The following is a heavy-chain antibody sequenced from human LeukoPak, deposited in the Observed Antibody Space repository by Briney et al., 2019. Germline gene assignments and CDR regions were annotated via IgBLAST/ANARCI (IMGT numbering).Heavy chain of an antibody. CDR3: AGNYYGSGSYYSEDRY. CDR2: FSSSGTT. CDR1: GDSISYFY. Sequence: SETLSLTCSVSGDSISYFYWSWIRQAAGKGLEWIGRFSSSGTTDYNASLKSRVTISVDTSKNQFSLKLSSVTAADTAVYYCAGNYYGSGSYYSEDRYWGQGTLVTVSS. D-gene: IGHD3-10*01. J-gene: IGHJ4*02. V-gene: IGHV4-4*07.